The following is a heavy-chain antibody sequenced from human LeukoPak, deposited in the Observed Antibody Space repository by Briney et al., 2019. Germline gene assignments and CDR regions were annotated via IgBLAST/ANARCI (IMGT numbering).Heavy chain of an antibody. D-gene: IGHD6-13*01. V-gene: IGHV1-8*01. CDR2: MNPNSGNI. Sequence: GASVRVSCKASGYTFTNYDINWVRQASGQGLEWMGWMNPNSGNIGSAQKFQGRVTMTSNTSISTAYMELSSLRSEDTAVYYCARGLRREQQLLRAFDYWGQGTPVTVSS. J-gene: IGHJ4*02. CDR1: GYTFTNYD. CDR3: ARGLRREQQLLRAFDY.